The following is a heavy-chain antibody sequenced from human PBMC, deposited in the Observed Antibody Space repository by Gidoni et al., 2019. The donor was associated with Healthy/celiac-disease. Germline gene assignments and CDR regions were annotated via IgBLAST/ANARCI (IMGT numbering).Heavy chain of an antibody. CDR3: ARDRTTGKDYYGMDV. D-gene: IGHD1-1*01. CDR1: GFTVSSNY. Sequence: EVQLVESGGGLVQPGGSLRLSCAASGFTVSSNYMSWVRQAPGKGLEWVSVIYSGGSTYYADSVKGRFTISRDNSKNTLYLQMNSLRAEDTAVYYCARDRTTGKDYYGMDVWGQGTTVTVSS. CDR2: IYSGGST. J-gene: IGHJ6*02. V-gene: IGHV3-66*01.